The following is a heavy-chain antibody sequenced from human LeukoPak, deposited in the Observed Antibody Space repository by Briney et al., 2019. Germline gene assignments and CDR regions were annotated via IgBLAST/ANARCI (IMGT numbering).Heavy chain of an antibody. D-gene: IGHD3-9*01. CDR1: GFSVSSGFY. Sequence: SDTLSLTCSVSGFSVSSGFYWAWIRQSPGKGLEWIANVYHSGNSYSNPSLKSRLTISVDTSMNNFSLRPTSVTAADTAVYYCARVARYTDYLSSSGGLWEYNFDYWGQGTLVTVSS. CDR3: ARVARYTDYLSSSGGLWEYNFDY. CDR2: VYHSGNS. V-gene: IGHV4-38-2*02. J-gene: IGHJ4*02.